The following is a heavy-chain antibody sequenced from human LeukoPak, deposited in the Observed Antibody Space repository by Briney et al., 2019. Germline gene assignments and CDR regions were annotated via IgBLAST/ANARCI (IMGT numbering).Heavy chain of an antibody. CDR3: ATARRSTVVTLFDY. CDR2: ISRDGSST. Sequence: GGSLRLSCAASGFTFSTYWMHWVRQAPGKGLVWVSRISRDGSSTFYADSVKGRFTISRDNSKNTLYLQMNSLRAEDTAVYSCATARRSTVVTLFDYWGQGTLVTVSS. V-gene: IGHV3-74*01. CDR1: GFTFSTYW. D-gene: IGHD4-23*01. J-gene: IGHJ4*02.